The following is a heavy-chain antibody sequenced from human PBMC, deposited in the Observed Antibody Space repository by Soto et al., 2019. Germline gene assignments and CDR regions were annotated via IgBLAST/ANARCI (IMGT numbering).Heavy chain of an antibody. Sequence: QVQLVESGGGLVKPGESLRVSCAASGFSFRDYFMSWIRQAPGKGLEWVSYIGPYGNTIYYADSVKGRFTISRDDAKNSLYLHKNSLRAEDTAVYYCARDDYTYGVYWGQGTPVTVSS. D-gene: IGHD2-2*02. CDR2: IGPYGNTI. CDR1: GFSFRDYF. V-gene: IGHV3-11*01. CDR3: ARDDYTYGVY. J-gene: IGHJ4*02.